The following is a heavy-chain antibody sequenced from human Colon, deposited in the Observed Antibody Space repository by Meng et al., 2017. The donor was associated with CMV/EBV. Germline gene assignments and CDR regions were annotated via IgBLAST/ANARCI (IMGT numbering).Heavy chain of an antibody. CDR2: IYYSGST. Sequence: VSGGSIRIGGYCWTWIRQLPGKGLEWIGYIYYSGSTDYNPSLKSRVSISMDTSKNQFSLKLSSVTAADTAIYYCARESQEDMVVGHWGQGSLVTVSS. V-gene: IGHV4-31*02. J-gene: IGHJ4*02. D-gene: IGHD2-15*01. CDR3: ARESQEDMVVGH. CDR1: GGSIRIGGYC.